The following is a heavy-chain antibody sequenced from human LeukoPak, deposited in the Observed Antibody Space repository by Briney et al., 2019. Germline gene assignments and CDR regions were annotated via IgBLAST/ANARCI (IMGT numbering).Heavy chain of an antibody. V-gene: IGHV3-33*01. Sequence: PGGSLRLSCAASGFTFSSYGMHWVRQAPGKGLEWVAVIWYDGSNKYYADSVKGRFTISRDNSKNTLYLQMNSLRAEDTAVYYCARDNVVVVPAAKEANWFDPWGQGTLVTVSS. CDR1: GFTFSSYG. CDR3: ARDNVVVVPAAKEANWFDP. D-gene: IGHD2-2*01. J-gene: IGHJ5*02. CDR2: IWYDGSNK.